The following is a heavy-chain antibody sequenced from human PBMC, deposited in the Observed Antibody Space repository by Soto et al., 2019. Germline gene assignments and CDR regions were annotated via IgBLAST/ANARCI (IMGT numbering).Heavy chain of an antibody. CDR1: GFTFRSYG. D-gene: IGHD4-17*01. CDR3: ARDRLVPYGYGMDV. CDR2: IWFDGSKK. V-gene: IGHV3-33*01. J-gene: IGHJ6*02. Sequence: QMQLVESGGGVVQPGRSLRLSCAASGFTFRSYGIHWVRQAPGKGLEWVALIWFDGSKKYYVDSVKGRFAVSRDNSKNTLYLQINILRVEDTAVYDCARDRLVPYGYGMDVWGQGTTVSVSS.